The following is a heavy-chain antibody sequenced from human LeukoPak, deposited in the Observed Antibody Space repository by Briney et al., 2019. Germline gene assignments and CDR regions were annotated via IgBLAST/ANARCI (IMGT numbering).Heavy chain of an antibody. CDR3: ATDEQWQSSEYYYGFDV. J-gene: IGHJ6*02. D-gene: IGHD6-19*01. V-gene: IGHV1-24*01. CDR1: GYTLTELS. Sequence: GALVKVSCKVSGYTLTELSMHWVRQAPGKGLEWMGGFDPEDGETIYAQKFQGRVTMTEDTSTDTAYMELSSLRSEDTAVYYCATDEQWQSSEYYYGFDVWGQGTTVTVSS. CDR2: FDPEDGET.